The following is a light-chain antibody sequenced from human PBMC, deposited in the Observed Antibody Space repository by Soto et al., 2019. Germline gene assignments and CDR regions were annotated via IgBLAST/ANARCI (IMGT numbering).Light chain of an antibody. Sequence: QSVLTQPASVSASLGQSITISCTGTSSDVGGYNYVSWYQQRPGKAPKLIIFEVSHRPSGVSNRFSGTKSGNTASLTISGLQAEDETDYYCTSYTSSATHVFGTGTKVTGL. CDR3: TSYTSSATHV. CDR1: SSDVGGYNY. J-gene: IGLJ1*01. V-gene: IGLV2-14*01. CDR2: EVS.